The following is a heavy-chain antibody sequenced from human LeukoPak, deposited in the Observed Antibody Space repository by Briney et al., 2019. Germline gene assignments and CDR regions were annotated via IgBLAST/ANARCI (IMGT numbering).Heavy chain of an antibody. CDR2: IYHSGST. V-gene: IGHV4-30-2*01. Sequence: PSETLSLTCAVSGGSISSGGYSWSWIRQPPGKGLEWIGYIYHSGSTYYNPSLKSRVTISVDRSKNQFSLKLSSVTAADTAVYYCARDVDTVFDYWGQGTLVTVSS. D-gene: IGHD5-18*01. J-gene: IGHJ4*02. CDR1: GGSISSGGYS. CDR3: ARDVDTVFDY.